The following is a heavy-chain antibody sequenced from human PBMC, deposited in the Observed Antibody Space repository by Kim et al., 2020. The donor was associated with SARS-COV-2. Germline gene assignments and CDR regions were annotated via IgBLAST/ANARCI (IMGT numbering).Heavy chain of an antibody. CDR2: ISSSGSTI. V-gene: IGHV3-11*01. Sequence: GGSLRLSCAASGFTFSDYYMSWIRQAPGKGLEWDSYISSSGSTIYYADSVKGRFTISRDNAKNSRYLQMNSLRAEDTAVYYCASFPGVFNGMDVWGQGTTVTVSS. CDR1: GFTFSDYY. D-gene: IGHD6-13*01. J-gene: IGHJ6*02. CDR3: ASFPGVFNGMDV.